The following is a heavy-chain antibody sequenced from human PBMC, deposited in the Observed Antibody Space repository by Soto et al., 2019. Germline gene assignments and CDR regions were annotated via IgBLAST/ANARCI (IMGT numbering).Heavy chain of an antibody. CDR2: SYYSGTT. D-gene: IGHD1-20*01. Sequence: SETLSLTCTVSGASISVHSYYWTWIRQPPGKGLEWIGSSYYSGTTYFNPSLKSRATISVDTSKNQFSLRLTSVTAADTAIYYCTRRYNWNANYFDPWGPGALVTVSS. CDR3: TRRYNWNANYFDP. V-gene: IGHV4-39*01. CDR1: GASISVHSYY. J-gene: IGHJ5*02.